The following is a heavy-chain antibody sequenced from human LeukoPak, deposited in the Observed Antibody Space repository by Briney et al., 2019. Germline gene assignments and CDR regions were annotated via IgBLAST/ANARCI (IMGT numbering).Heavy chain of an antibody. CDR2: ISSSSSYI. CDR1: GYSFCIYS. Sequence: GGSLSLACALSGYSFCIYSVNWVRQAPGKGLEWVSSISSSSSYIYYTDSVKGRLSISRDNAKNSMYLQMNSGRAEDTGVYYCDSEDDIDYWGQGTLVTVSS. V-gene: IGHV3-21*01. J-gene: IGHJ4*02. CDR3: DSEDDIDY. D-gene: IGHD1-1*01.